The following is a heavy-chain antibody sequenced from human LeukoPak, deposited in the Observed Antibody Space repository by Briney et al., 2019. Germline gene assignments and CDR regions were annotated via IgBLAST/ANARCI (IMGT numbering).Heavy chain of an antibody. Sequence: SETLSLTCTVSGGSISSSSYYWGWIRQPPGKGLEWIGTIYYSGNTYYNPSLKSRVTISVDTSKNQFSLKMSSVTAADTAVYYCARETAYCGGDCYSTQPWYFDLWGRGTLVTVSS. CDR3: ARETAYCGGDCYSTQPWYFDL. CDR2: IYYSGNT. CDR1: GGSISSSSYY. J-gene: IGHJ2*01. D-gene: IGHD2-21*02. V-gene: IGHV4-39*07.